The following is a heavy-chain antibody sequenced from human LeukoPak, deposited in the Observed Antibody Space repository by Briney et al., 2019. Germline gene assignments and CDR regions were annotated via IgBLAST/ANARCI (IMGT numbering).Heavy chain of an antibody. V-gene: IGHV3-21*04. J-gene: IGHJ4*02. Sequence: PGGSLRLSCAASGFTFSSYSMNWVRQAPGKGLEWVSSISSSSSYIYYADSVKGRFTISRDNAKNTLYLQMNSLRAEDTAVYYCAMRGSGSFTFDYWGQGTLVTVS. D-gene: IGHD3-10*01. CDR1: GFTFSSYS. CDR3: AMRGSGSFTFDY. CDR2: ISSSSSYI.